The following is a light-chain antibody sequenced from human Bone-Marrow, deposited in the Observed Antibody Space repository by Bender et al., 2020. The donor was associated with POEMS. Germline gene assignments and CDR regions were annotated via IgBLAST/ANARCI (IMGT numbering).Light chain of an antibody. V-gene: IGLV1-44*01. CDR1: SSNLGNNA. CDR2: RNN. Sequence: QSVLTQPPSASGTPGQSVTISCSGTSSNLGNNAVNCYQHVPGKAPTLPIYRNNQRTSGVPDRFSASTSGASASLAIRGLHSGDEADYYSSSWDDSLNGWVFGGGTKRTVL. J-gene: IGLJ3*02. CDR3: SSWDDSLNGWV.